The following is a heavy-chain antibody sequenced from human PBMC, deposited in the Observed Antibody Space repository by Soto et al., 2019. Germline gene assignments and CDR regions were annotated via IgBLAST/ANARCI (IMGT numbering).Heavy chain of an antibody. CDR3: ARGLGLYYFDY. CDR2: IWSDGSNK. D-gene: IGHD1-26*01. J-gene: IGHJ4*02. Sequence: GGSLRLSCAASGFTFSSNGMHWVRQAPGKGLEWVAAIWSDGSNKYYADAVKGRFTISRDNSKKTLYLQMNSLRAEDTAVYYCARGLGLYYFDYWGQGTLVTVSS. V-gene: IGHV3-33*01. CDR1: GFTFSSNG.